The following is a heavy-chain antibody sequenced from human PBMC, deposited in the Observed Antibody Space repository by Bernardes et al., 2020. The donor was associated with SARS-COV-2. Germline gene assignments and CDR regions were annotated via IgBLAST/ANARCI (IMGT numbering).Heavy chain of an antibody. CDR2: IYGGGST. V-gene: IGHV3-66*01. Sequence: GGSLRLSCAASGITVSSNYMSWVRQAPGKGLEWVSVIYGGGSTYYADSVKGRFTISRDNSKNTLYLQMNSLRAEDTAVYYCARDLMRWGMDVWGQGTTVTVCS. CDR3: ARDLMRWGMDV. D-gene: IGHD3-16*01. CDR1: GITVSSNY. J-gene: IGHJ6*02.